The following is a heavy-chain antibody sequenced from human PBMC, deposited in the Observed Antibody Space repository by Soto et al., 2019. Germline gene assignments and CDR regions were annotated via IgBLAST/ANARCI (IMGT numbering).Heavy chain of an antibody. CDR3: AKDEAYYCEH. CDR2: ISYDGDDT. V-gene: IGHV3-43*01. J-gene: IGHJ1*01. D-gene: IGHD4-17*01. CDR1: GFDFEDYT. Sequence: PGGSLRLSCVASGFDFEDYTMHWVRQAPGKGLECVSRISYDGDDTYYADSVRGRFTMSRDNSKNSLFLLMNNLTPEDTAVYYCAKDEAYYCEHWGQGTLVIVSS.